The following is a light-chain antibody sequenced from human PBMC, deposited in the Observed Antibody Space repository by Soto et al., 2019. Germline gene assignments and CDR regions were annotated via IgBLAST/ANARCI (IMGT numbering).Light chain of an antibody. V-gene: IGLV2-8*01. CDR3: SSYAGGNNLV. CDR2: EVT. Sequence: QSALTQPPSASGSPGQSVTISCTGSSSDVGGYDSVSWYQQYPGKAPKLMIYEVTKRPSGVPDRFSGSKSGNTASLTVSGLQAEDEADYYCSSYAGGNNLVFGGGTKVTVL. CDR1: SSDVGGYDS. J-gene: IGLJ2*01.